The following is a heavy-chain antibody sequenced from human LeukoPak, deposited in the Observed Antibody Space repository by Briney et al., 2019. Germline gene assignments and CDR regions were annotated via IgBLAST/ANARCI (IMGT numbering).Heavy chain of an antibody. V-gene: IGHV3-21*05. CDR2: TRGSGSGMGSGN. Sequence: GGSLRLSCAASGFAFSDYSMNWVRQAPGKGLEWVANTRGSGSGMGSGNYYAGSVKGRFTISRDNAKNSLYLHMNSLRAEDTASYYCARDDNWGFDYWGQGALVTVSS. J-gene: IGHJ4*02. CDR1: GFAFSDYS. D-gene: IGHD7-27*01. CDR3: ARDDNWGFDY.